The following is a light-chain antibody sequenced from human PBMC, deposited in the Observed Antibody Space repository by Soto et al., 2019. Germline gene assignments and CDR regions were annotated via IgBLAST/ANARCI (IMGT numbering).Light chain of an antibody. Sequence: QSVLTQPPSVSGAPGQRVTISCTGSSSNIGAGHDVHWYQHLPGTTPKLLIYGNGNRPSGVPDRFSGSKSGNSASLAITGLQAEDEADYYCKSYDSSLSGSEVFGTGTKVTVL. CDR3: KSYDSSLSGSEV. J-gene: IGLJ1*01. CDR2: GNG. CDR1: SSNIGAGHD. V-gene: IGLV1-40*01.